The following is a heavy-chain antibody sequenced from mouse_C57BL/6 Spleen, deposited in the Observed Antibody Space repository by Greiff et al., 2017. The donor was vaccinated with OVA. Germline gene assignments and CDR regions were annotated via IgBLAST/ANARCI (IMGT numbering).Heavy chain of an antibody. CDR2: INPNNGGT. Sequence: EVQLQQSGPELVKPGASVKISCKASGYTFTDYYMNWVKQSHGKSLEWIGDINPNNGGTSYNQKFKGKATLTLDKSSSTAYMELRSLTSEDSAVYYCARRVHYYGSSYFDYWGQGATLTVSS. CDR3: ARRVHYYGSSYFDY. V-gene: IGHV1-26*01. CDR1: GYTFTDYY. J-gene: IGHJ2*01. D-gene: IGHD1-1*01.